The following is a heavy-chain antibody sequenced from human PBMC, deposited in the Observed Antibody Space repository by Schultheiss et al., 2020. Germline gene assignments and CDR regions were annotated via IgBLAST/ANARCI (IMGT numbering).Heavy chain of an antibody. CDR3: ASKGYYDSSGPFDY. CDR2: IYYSGRT. Sequence: SETLSLTCTVSGGSISSGSYYWSWIRQPPGKGLEWIGYIYYSGRTNYNPSLKSRVTISVDTSKNQFSLKLSSVTAADTAVYYCASKGYYDSSGPFDYWGQGTLVTVSS. V-gene: IGHV4-61*01. D-gene: IGHD3-22*01. J-gene: IGHJ4*02. CDR1: GGSISSGSYY.